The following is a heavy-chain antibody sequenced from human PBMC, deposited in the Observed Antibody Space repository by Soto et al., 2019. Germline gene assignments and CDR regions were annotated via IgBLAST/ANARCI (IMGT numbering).Heavy chain of an antibody. J-gene: IGHJ6*01. V-gene: IGHV3-23*01. CDR2: ISGGTT. CDR1: GFTFSNYA. Sequence: PGGSLRLSCATSGFTFSNYAMTWVRQAPGEGLERVSTISGGTTYYADSVKGRFTISRDNPKKTLELQMNSLRAEDTAENYWVKSWRCDKVPGLDVRGQGTTVTVSS. CDR3: VKSWRCDKVPGLDV. D-gene: IGHD3-3*01.